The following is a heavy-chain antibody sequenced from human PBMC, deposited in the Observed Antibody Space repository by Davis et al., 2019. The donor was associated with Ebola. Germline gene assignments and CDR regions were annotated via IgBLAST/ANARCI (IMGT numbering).Heavy chain of an antibody. CDR1: GFTLISYA. CDR2: VSAGGST. CDR3: ARGTSSESHYYHAMDV. J-gene: IGHJ6*04. D-gene: IGHD3-10*01. Sequence: GGSLRLSCAASGFTLISYAMSWVRQAPGKGLEWVSGVSAGGSTLYADSVRGRFTISRDTSNNTLFLQMNSLRAEDTAVYYCARGTSSESHYYHAMDVWGKGTTVSVSS. V-gene: IGHV3-23*01.